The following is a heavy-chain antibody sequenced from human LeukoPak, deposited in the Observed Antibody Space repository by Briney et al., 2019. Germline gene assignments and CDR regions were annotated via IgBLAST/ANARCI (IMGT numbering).Heavy chain of an antibody. CDR3: ARSVSHYYDSSGYYTHDY. CDR1: GYSISSGYY. CDR2: IYHSGST. Sequence: SETLSLTCTVSGYSISSGYYWGWIRQPPGKGLEWIGSIYHSGSTYYNPSLKSRVIISVDTSKNQFSLKLSSVTAADTAVYYCARSVSHYYDSSGYYTHDYWGQGTLVTVSS. D-gene: IGHD3-22*01. J-gene: IGHJ4*02. V-gene: IGHV4-38-2*02.